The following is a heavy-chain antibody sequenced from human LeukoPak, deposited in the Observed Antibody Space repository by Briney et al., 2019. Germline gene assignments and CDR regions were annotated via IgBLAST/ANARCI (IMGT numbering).Heavy chain of an antibody. CDR3: ARTVIAVAANWFDP. Sequence: HPGGSLRLSCAASGFTFSSYAMSWVRQAPGKGLEWVSAIGGSGGSTYYADSVKGRFTISRDNAKNSLYLQMNSLRDEDTAVYYCARTVIAVAANWFDPWGQGTLVTVSS. CDR1: GFTFSSYA. CDR2: IGGSGGST. V-gene: IGHV3-23*01. D-gene: IGHD6-19*01. J-gene: IGHJ5*02.